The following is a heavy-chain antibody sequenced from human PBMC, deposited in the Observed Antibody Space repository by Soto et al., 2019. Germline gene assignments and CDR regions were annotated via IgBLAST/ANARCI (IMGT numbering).Heavy chain of an antibody. CDR1: GFTFDDYA. D-gene: IGHD3-10*01. CDR2: ISWNSGSI. CDR3: AKSRYYYGSGLDY. Sequence: EVQLVESGGGLVQPGRSLRLSCAASGFTFDDYAMHWVRQAPGKGLEWVSGISWNSGSIGYADSVKGRFTISRDNAKNSLYLQMNSLRAEDTALYYCAKSRYYYGSGLDYWGQGTLVTVSS. V-gene: IGHV3-9*01. J-gene: IGHJ4*02.